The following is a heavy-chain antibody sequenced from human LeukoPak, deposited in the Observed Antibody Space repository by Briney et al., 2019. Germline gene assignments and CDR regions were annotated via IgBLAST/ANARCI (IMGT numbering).Heavy chain of an antibody. CDR1: GDSISSYY. V-gene: IGHV4-59*01. D-gene: IGHD6-19*01. J-gene: IGHJ4*02. CDR2: ISYSGST. Sequence: SATLSLTCIVSGDSISSYYWSWIRQPPGKGLEWIGYISYSGSTNYNPSLKSRVTISVDTSKNQFSLNLTSVTAADTAMYYCARWSLHSSGWYFDYWGQGTLVTVSS. CDR3: ARWSLHSSGWYFDY.